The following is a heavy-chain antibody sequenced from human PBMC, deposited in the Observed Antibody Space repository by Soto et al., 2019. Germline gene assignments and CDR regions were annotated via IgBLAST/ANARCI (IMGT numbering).Heavy chain of an antibody. Sequence: SVKVSCKASGFTFTSSAVQWVRQARGQRLEWIGWIVVGSGNTNYAQKFQERVTITRDMSTSTAYMELSSLRSEDTAVYYCARELYSCVAECPYYIAYWGQGTPVTVSS. D-gene: IGHD2-21*01. CDR3: ARELYSCVAECPYYIAY. CDR1: GFTFTSSA. CDR2: IVVGSGNT. V-gene: IGHV1-58*01. J-gene: IGHJ4*02.